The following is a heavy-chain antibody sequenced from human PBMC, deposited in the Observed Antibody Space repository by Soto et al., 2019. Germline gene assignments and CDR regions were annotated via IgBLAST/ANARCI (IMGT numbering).Heavy chain of an antibody. CDR2: IYATGTT. D-gene: IGHD1-1*01. CDR1: GASIRGFY. Sequence: SETLSLTATVSGASIRGFYGSWIRKSAGKGLEWIGRIYATGTTDYNPSLKSRVMMSVDTSKKQFSLKLRSVTAADTAVYYCVRDGTKTLRDWFDPWGQGISVTVS. CDR3: VRDGTKTLRDWFDP. V-gene: IGHV4-4*07. J-gene: IGHJ5*02.